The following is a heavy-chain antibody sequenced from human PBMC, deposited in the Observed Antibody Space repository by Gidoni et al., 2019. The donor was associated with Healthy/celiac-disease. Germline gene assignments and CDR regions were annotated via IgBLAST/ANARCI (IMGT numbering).Heavy chain of an antibody. CDR1: GGSFSGYS. CDR2: INHSGTT. D-gene: IGHD3-10*01. V-gene: IGHV4-34*01. CDR3: ARGTRHNYYGSGRRRGPTKYYFDY. Sequence: QVQLQQWGAGLLKPSETLSLTCAVYGGSFSGYSWSWIRQPPGKGLEWIVEINHSGTTNYNPSLKSRVTIAVDTSKNQCPLKLSSVTAADTAVYYCARGTRHNYYGSGRRRGPTKYYFDYWGQGTLVTVSS. J-gene: IGHJ4*02.